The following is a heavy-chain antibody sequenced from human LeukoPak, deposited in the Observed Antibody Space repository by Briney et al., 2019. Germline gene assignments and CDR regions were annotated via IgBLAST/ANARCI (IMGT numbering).Heavy chain of an antibody. V-gene: IGHV3-23*01. CDR3: AKMGVLRFLEWLASRDRYFDY. CDR2: ISGSGGST. D-gene: IGHD3-3*01. Sequence: PGGSLRLSCAASGFTFSSYAMSWVRQAPGKGLEWVSAISGSGGSTYYADSVKGRFTISRDNSKNTLYLQMNSLRAEDTAVYYCAKMGVLRFLEWLASRDRYFDYWGQGTLVTVSS. CDR1: GFTFSSYA. J-gene: IGHJ4*02.